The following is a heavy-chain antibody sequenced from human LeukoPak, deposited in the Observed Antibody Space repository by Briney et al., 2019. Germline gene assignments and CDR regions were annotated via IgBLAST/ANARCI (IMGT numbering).Heavy chain of an antibody. V-gene: IGHV1-46*01. CDR2: INPSGGST. CDR1: GYTFTSYY. D-gene: IGHD3-3*01. CDR3: ARVQYYDFWTGGPGYYCYMDV. Sequence: ASVKVSCNAFGYTFTSYYMNWVRQAPGLGLEWLGIINPSGGSTSYEQKFQGRVTMTRDTSTSTVYMELSSLRSEDTAVYYCARVQYYDFWTGGPGYYCYMDVWGKGTTVTVSS. J-gene: IGHJ6*03.